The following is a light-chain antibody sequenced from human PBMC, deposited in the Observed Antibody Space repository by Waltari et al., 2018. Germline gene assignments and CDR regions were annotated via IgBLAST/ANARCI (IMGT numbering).Light chain of an antibody. V-gene: IGKV3D-15*01. CDR1: QSVSSSD. CDR2: DAS. Sequence: EFVLTQSPGTLSLSPGERATLSCRASQSVSSSDLAWYQQKPGQAPRLLIYDASSRATGIPDRFSGSGSGTEFSLTISSLQSEDFAVYYCQQYNNWPPGTFGQGTKVEIK. J-gene: IGKJ1*01. CDR3: QQYNNWPPGT.